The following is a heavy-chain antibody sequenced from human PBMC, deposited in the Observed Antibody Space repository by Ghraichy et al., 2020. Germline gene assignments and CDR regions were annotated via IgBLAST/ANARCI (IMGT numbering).Heavy chain of an antibody. CDR3: ARSSGYYAEYFHH. D-gene: IGHD3-3*01. Sequence: SETLSLTCAVSGGSIISSNWWSWVRQPPGKGLEWIGEIYHIGSTNYNPSLKSRVTISVDKSKNQFSLKLNSVTAADTAVYYCARSSGYYAEYFHHWGQGTLVTVSS. CDR1: GGSIISSNW. J-gene: IGHJ1*01. CDR2: IYHIGST. V-gene: IGHV4-4*02.